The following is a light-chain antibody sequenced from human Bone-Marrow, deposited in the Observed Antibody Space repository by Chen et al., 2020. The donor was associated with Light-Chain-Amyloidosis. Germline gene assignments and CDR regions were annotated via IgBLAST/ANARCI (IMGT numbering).Light chain of an antibody. J-gene: IGKJ3*01. V-gene: IGKV4-1*01. CDR1: QSVLSSTNNKNY. CDR2: WAS. Sequence: IAMTQSPDSPAMSLGEGAPITCKSSQSVLSSTNNKNYLAWYQQKPGQPPKLLIYWASTRESGVPDRLSGSGSGTDFTLTISSLQAEDVAVYYWQQYYSTPPAFGPGTKVDIK. CDR3: QQYYSTPPA.